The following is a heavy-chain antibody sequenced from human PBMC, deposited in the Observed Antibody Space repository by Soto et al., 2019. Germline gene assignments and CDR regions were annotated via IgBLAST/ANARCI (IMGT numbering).Heavy chain of an antibody. J-gene: IGHJ4*02. D-gene: IGHD3-3*01. CDR1: GYTFTSYY. CDR3: ARGKGSGYDFWSGYYVFAY. V-gene: IGHV1-46*01. CDR2: INPSGGST. Sequence: ASVKVSCKASGYTFTSYYMHWVRQAPGQGLEWMGIINPSGGSTSYAQKFQGRVTMTRDTSTSTVYMELSSLRSEDTAVYYCARGKGSGYDFWSGYYVFAYWGQGTLVTGSS.